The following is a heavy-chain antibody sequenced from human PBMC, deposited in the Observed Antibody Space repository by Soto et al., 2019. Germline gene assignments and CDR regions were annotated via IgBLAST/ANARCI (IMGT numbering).Heavy chain of an antibody. Sequence: GGSLRLSCAASGFTFSSYGMHWVRQAPGKGLEWVAVISYDGSNKYYADSVKGRFTISRDNSKNTLYLQMNSLRAEDTAVYYCAKGGYGAFDYWGQGTLVTVSS. CDR1: GFTFSSYG. CDR3: AKGGYGAFDY. J-gene: IGHJ4*02. V-gene: IGHV3-30*18. CDR2: ISYDGSNK. D-gene: IGHD4-17*01.